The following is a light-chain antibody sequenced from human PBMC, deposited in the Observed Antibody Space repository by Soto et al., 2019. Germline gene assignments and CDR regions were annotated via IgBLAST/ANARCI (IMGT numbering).Light chain of an antibody. J-gene: IGKJ5*01. CDR1: ESVTSSH. CDR3: QHYGSSSNT. Sequence: EIVLTQSPDTLSLSPGERATLSCRASESVTSSHLAWYQQKRGQAPRLLIYGASSRATDIPDRFSGSGSGTDFTLTISRLEPEDFAVYYCQHYGSSSNTFGQGTXLEIK. V-gene: IGKV3-20*01. CDR2: GAS.